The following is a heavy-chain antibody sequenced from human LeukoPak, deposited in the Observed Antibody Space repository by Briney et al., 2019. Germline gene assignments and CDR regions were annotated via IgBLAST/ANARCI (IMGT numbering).Heavy chain of an antibody. CDR1: GFTFSSYA. Sequence: PGGSLRLSCAASGFTFSSYAMHWVRQAPGKGLEWVVVISYDGSNKYYADSVKGRFTISRDNSKNTLYLQMNSLRAEDTAVYYCARDSGGNSFDYWGQGTLVTVSS. J-gene: IGHJ4*02. CDR3: ARDSGGNSFDY. V-gene: IGHV3-30-3*01. D-gene: IGHD4-23*01. CDR2: ISYDGSNK.